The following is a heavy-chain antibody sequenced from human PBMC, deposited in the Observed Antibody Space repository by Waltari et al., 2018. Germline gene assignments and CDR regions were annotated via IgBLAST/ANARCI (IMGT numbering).Heavy chain of an antibody. J-gene: IGHJ6*03. CDR1: GGPILSSY. V-gene: IGHV4-4*07. Sequence: QVQLQESGPGLVKPSETLSLTCTVSGGPILSSYWSWIRQPAGKGLEWIGRIYPGATPYYNPSLQTRIMMSVDTSQNQFSLKLSSVTAADTAVYYCARIYGSGTFIYMDVWGKGTTVTVSS. CDR3: ARIYGSGTFIYMDV. D-gene: IGHD3-10*01. CDR2: IYPGATP.